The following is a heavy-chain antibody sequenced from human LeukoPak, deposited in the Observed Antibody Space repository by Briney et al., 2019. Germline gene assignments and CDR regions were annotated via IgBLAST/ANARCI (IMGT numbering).Heavy chain of an antibody. CDR3: ARARSSLPLNWFDP. CDR2: IRSSSTDI. D-gene: IGHD6-13*01. CDR1: GFTFSSYS. J-gene: IGHJ5*02. Sequence: GGSLRLSCVASGFTFSSYSMNWVRQAPGKGLEWVSSIRSSSTDIYYADSVKGRFTISRDDAKNSLYLQMNSLRAEDTAVYYCARARSSLPLNWFDPWGQGTLVIVSS. V-gene: IGHV3-21*01.